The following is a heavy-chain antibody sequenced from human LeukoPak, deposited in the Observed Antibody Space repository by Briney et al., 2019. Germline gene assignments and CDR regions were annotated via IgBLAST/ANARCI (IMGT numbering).Heavy chain of an antibody. CDR2: INTNTGNP. CDR1: GYTFTSYA. CDR3: ARGPPRKYCSGGSCYYFPNDY. J-gene: IGHJ4*02. Sequence: ASVKVSCKASGYTFTSYAMNWVRQAPGQGLEWMGWINTNTGNPTYAQGFTGRFVFSLDTSVSTAYLQISSLKAEDTAVYYCARGPPRKYCSGGSCYYFPNDYWGQGTLVTVSS. V-gene: IGHV7-4-1*02. D-gene: IGHD2-15*01.